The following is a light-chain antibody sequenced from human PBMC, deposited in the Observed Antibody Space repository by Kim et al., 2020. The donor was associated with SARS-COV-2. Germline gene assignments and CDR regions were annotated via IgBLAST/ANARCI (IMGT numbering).Light chain of an antibody. V-gene: IGKV1-5*01. CDR3: HQYGSSPWS. CDR1: QSVSHY. Sequence: ASVGVRVTITCRASQSVSHYLAWYQHKPGKAPKLLVYDASSLEGGVPSRFSGSGSGTELTLTITSLQPDDFATYYCHQYGSSPWSFGQGTKVEIK. CDR2: DAS. J-gene: IGKJ1*01.